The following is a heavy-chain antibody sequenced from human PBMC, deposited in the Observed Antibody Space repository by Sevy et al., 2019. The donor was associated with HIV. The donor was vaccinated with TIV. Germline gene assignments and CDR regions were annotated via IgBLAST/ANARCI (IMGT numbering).Heavy chain of an antibody. CDR2: INSDGSST. V-gene: IGHV3-74*01. D-gene: IGHD3-22*01. J-gene: IGHJ4*02. Sequence: GGSLKISCAASGFTFSSYWMHWVRQAPGKGLVWVSRINSDGSSTSYADSVKGRFTISRDNAKNTLYLQMNSLRAEDTAVYYCARDRKRRYYYDSSGYGYWGQGTLVTVSS. CDR3: ARDRKRRYYYDSSGYGY. CDR1: GFTFSSYW.